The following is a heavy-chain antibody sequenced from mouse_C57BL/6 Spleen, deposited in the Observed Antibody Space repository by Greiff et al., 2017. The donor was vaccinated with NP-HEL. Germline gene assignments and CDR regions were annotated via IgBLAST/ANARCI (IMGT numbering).Heavy chain of an antibody. D-gene: IGHD1-1*01. CDR2: INYDGSST. J-gene: IGHJ1*03. CDR3: ARDGDYYGSSWYFDV. Sequence: EVQLVESEGGLVQPGRSMKLSCTASGFTFSDYYMAWVRQVPEKGLEWVANINYDGSSTYYLDSLKSRFIISRDNAKNILYLQMSSLKSEDTATYYCARDGDYYGSSWYFDVWGTGTTVTVSS. V-gene: IGHV5-16*01. CDR1: GFTFSDYY.